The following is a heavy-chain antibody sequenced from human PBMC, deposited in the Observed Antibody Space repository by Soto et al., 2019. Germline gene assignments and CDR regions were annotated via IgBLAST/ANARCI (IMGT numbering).Heavy chain of an antibody. J-gene: IGHJ5*02. Sequence: GESLKISGTRSGYTCTSYCVGLVPQIPGECLECLGVIYPGESGTRDSPPFQGQVTISADKSINTAYLHWGSLKDSDSAIYFCARGNIVNWFGPWGQGPPVTVSS. V-gene: IGHV5-51*03. D-gene: IGHD3-16*02. CDR1: GYTCTSYC. CDR2: IYPGESGT. CDR3: ARGNIVNWFGP.